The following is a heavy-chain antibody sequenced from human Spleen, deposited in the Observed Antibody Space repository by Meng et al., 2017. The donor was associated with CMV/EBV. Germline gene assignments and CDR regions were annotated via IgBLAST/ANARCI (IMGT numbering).Heavy chain of an antibody. CDR3: AKQTEKLGYCSTTTCYTFYAMDV. Sequence: GESLKISCAASGFTFSNNAMSWVRQAPGKGLEWVSAISSSSETTSYADSVKGRFTISRDNSKKMLYLQMNSLRAEDTAVYYCAKQTEKLGYCSTTTCYTFYAMDVWGQGTTVTVSS. CDR1: GFTFSNNA. CDR2: ISSSSETT. J-gene: IGHJ6*02. V-gene: IGHV3-23*01. D-gene: IGHD2-2*02.